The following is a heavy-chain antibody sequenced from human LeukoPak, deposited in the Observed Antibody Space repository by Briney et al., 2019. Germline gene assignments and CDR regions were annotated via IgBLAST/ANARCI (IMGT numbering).Heavy chain of an antibody. CDR1: GFTFSSYE. CDR2: ISSSGSTI. V-gene: IGHV3-48*03. CDR3: ARDPQRDGYNWAPTSHY. D-gene: IGHD5-24*01. Sequence: GGSLRLFCAASGFTFSSYEMNWVRQAPGKGLEWVSYISSSGSTIYYADSVKGRFTISRDNAKNSLYLQMNSLRAEDTAVYYCARDPQRDGYNWAPTSHYWGQGTLVTVSS. J-gene: IGHJ4*02.